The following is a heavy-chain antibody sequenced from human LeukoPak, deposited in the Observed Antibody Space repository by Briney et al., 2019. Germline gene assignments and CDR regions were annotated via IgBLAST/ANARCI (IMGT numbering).Heavy chain of an antibody. CDR1: GGSFSGYY. J-gene: IGHJ4*02. V-gene: IGHV4-34*01. CDR2: INHSGST. CDR3: ASLHPYYYDSSGYPDY. Sequence: SETLSLTCAVYGGSFSGYYWSWIRQPPGKGLEWIGEINHSGSTNYNPSLKSRVTISVDTSKNQFSLKLSSVTAADTAVYYCASLHPYYYDSSGYPDYRGQGTLVTVSS. D-gene: IGHD3-22*01.